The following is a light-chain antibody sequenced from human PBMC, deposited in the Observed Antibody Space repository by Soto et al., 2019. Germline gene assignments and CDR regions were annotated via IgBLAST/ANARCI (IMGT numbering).Light chain of an antibody. V-gene: IGLV1-44*01. CDR1: TSNIGANT. CDR2: SHS. Sequence: QLVLTQPPSASGTPGQRVAFSCSGSTSNIGANTVNWYQQLPGAAPKLLIYSHSQRPSGVPDRFSGSKSGTSASLAISGLQSDDEADYYCAAWDDSLNGYVFGTGTKVTVL. J-gene: IGLJ1*01. CDR3: AAWDDSLNGYV.